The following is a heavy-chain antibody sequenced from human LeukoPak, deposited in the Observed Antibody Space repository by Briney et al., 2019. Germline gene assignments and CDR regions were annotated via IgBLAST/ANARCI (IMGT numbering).Heavy chain of an antibody. Sequence: ASVKVSCKASGYTFTGYYMHWVRQAPGQGLEWMGWISAYNGNTNYAQKLQGRVTMTTDTSTSTAYMELRSLRSDDTAVYYCARSVAGTLFDYWGQGTLVTVSS. CDR3: ARSVAGTLFDY. J-gene: IGHJ4*02. V-gene: IGHV1-18*04. D-gene: IGHD6-19*01. CDR1: GYTFTGYY. CDR2: ISAYNGNT.